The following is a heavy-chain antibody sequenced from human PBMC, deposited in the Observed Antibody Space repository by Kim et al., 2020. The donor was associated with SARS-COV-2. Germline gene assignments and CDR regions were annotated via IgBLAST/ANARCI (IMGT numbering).Heavy chain of an antibody. CDR3: ASALGH. Sequence: TSGRTNNNPSRQSRVTMSVDMSKNQFSLKLRSVTAADTAVYYCASALGHWGQGTLVTVSS. CDR2: TSGRT. V-gene: IGHV4-4*07. J-gene: IGHJ4*02. D-gene: IGHD3-16*02.